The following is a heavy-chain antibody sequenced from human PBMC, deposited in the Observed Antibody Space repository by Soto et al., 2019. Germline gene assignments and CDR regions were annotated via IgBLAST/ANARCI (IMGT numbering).Heavy chain of an antibody. J-gene: IGHJ4*02. CDR2: FIPMLGIA. Sequence: QVQLVQSGAEVKRPGSSVKVSCKASGDSFSRSTFSWVRQAPGQGLEWMGRFIPMLGIANYAQTFQGRVTITADKTTSTAYMYLSSLRSEDTAVYYCASLYDDTSGKFDYWGQGTLVTVSS. D-gene: IGHD3-22*01. CDR1: GDSFSRST. V-gene: IGHV1-69*02. CDR3: ASLYDDTSGKFDY.